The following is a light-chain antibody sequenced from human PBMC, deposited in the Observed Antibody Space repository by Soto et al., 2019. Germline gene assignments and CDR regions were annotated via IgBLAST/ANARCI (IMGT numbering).Light chain of an antibody. CDR1: SSDVGSHNR. CDR3: SSYTSSSTYV. CDR2: DVS. Sequence: QSALTQPPSVSGSPGQSVTISYTGSSSDVGSHNRVSWYQQPPGTAPKLMIYDVSNRPSGVPDRFSGSKSGNTASLTISGLQAEDEADYYCSSYTSSSTYVFGTGTKVTVL. V-gene: IGLV2-18*02. J-gene: IGLJ1*01.